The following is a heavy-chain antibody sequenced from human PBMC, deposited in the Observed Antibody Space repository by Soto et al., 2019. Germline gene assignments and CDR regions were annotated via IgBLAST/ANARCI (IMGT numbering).Heavy chain of an antibody. CDR1: GFIFSNYA. CDR2: ISGSSGST. V-gene: IGHV3-23*01. D-gene: IGHD3-10*01. J-gene: IGHJ6*02. CDR3: ARVWTMVRGVRGPNGGYGMDV. Sequence: PGGSLRLSCAASGFIFSNYAMNWVRQAPGKGLEWVSIISGSSGSTYYADSVKGRFIISRDNSKNMLYLQMNSLRAEDTAVYYCARVWTMVRGVRGPNGGYGMDVWGQGTTVTVSS.